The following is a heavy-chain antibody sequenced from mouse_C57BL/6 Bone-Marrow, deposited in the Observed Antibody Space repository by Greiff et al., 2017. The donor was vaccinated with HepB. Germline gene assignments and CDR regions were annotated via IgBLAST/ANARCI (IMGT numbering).Heavy chain of an antibody. CDR1: GFTFSDYG. J-gene: IGHJ2*01. V-gene: IGHV5-17*01. D-gene: IGHD2-1*01. Sequence: EVNVVESGGGLVKPGGSLKLSCAASGFTFSDYGMHWVRQAPEKGLEWVAYISSGSSTIYYADTVKGRFTISRDNAKNTLFLQMTSLRSEDTAMYYCAYGNYFYFDYWGQGTTLTVSS. CDR2: ISSGSSTI. CDR3: AYGNYFYFDY.